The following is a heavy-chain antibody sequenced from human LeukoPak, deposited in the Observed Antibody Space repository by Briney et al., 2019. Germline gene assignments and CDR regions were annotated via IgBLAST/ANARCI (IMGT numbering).Heavy chain of an antibody. V-gene: IGHV3-30*18. D-gene: IGHD3-22*01. CDR2: ISYDGSNK. CDR3: AKDLSYDSSGYYPYYYYYGMDV. J-gene: IGHJ6*02. Sequence: GRSLRLSCAASGFNFSSYGMHGVRQAPGKGREWVAVISYDGSNKYYADSVKGRFTISRDNSKNTLYLQMNSLRAEDTAVYYCAKDLSYDSSGYYPYYYYYGMDVWGQGTTVTVSS. CDR1: GFNFSSYG.